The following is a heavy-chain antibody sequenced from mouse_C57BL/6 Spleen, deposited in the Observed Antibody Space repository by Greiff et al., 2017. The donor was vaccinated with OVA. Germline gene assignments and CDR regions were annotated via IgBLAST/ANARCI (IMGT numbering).Heavy chain of an antibody. CDR2: IDPSDSYT. D-gene: IGHD1-1*01. V-gene: IGHV1-59*01. Sequence: QVQLQQPGAELVRPGTSVKLSCKASGYTFTSYWMHWVKQRPGQGLEWIGVIDPSDSYTNYNQKFKGKATLPVDTSSSTAYMQLSSLTSEDSAVYYCARRRVITTVVARYYAMDYWGQGTSVTVSS. CDR1: GYTFTSYW. J-gene: IGHJ4*01. CDR3: ARRRVITTVVARYYAMDY.